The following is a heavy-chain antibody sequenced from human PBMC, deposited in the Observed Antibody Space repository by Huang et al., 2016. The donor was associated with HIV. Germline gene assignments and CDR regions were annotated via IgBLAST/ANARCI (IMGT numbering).Heavy chain of an antibody. CDR1: GFSFSTYG. CDR2: ISYDGSNK. D-gene: IGHD1-26*01. Sequence: VQLVESGGGVVQPGRCLRLACAASGFSFSTYGLHWVRQAPGRGLEWVAVISYDGSNKYYAQSVKGRFTISRDTSENKVYLQMNSLRHEDTAVYYCAKDGADEEWDIDYWGQGTLVTVSS. V-gene: IGHV3-30*18. J-gene: IGHJ4*02. CDR3: AKDGADEEWDIDY.